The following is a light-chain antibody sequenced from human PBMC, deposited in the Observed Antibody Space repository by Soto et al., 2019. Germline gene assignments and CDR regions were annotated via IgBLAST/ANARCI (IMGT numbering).Light chain of an antibody. CDR3: QQRTNRWT. CDR2: GAS. Sequence: VLTQSPATLSLSPGERATLSCRASQSVGIFLNWYQQKPGQAPRLLIYGASTMATGIPARFSGSGSGTDLPLTTSRQQHEDSAYYYCQQRTNRWTFGQGTKVEMK. CDR1: QSVGIF. V-gene: IGKV3-11*01. J-gene: IGKJ1*01.